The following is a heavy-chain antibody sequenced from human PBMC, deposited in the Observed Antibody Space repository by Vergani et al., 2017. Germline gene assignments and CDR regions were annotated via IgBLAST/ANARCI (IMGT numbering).Heavy chain of an antibody. CDR2: ISAYNGNT. J-gene: IGHJ5*02. D-gene: IGHD2-2*01. Sequence: QVQLVQSGSELKKPGASVKVSCKASGYTFTSYGISWVRQAPGQGLEWMGWISAYNGNTNYAQKLQGRVTMTTDTSTSTAYMELRSLRSDDTAVYYCARGGDHCSSTSCDPWANWFDPWGQGTLVTVSS. V-gene: IGHV1-18*01. CDR3: ARGGDHCSSTSCDPWANWFDP. CDR1: GYTFTSYG.